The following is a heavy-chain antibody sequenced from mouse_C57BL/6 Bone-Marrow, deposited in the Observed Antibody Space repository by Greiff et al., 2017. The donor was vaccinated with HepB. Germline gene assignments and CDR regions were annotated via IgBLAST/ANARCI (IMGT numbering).Heavy chain of an antibody. D-gene: IGHD2-3*01. V-gene: IGHV5-4*01. J-gene: IGHJ2*01. CDR1: GFTFSSYA. Sequence: EVQVVESGGGLVKPGGSLKLSCAASGFTFSSYAMSWVRQTPEKRLEWVATISDGGSYTYYPDNVKGRFTISRDNAKNNLYLQMSHLKSEDTAMYYCARGWRDYFDYWGQGTTLTVSS. CDR3: ARGWRDYFDY. CDR2: ISDGGSYT.